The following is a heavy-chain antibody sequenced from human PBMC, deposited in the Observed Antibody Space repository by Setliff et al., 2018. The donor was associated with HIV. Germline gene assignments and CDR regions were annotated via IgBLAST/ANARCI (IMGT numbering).Heavy chain of an antibody. J-gene: IGHJ5*02. CDR2: INAGNGNT. Sequence: ASVKVSCKASGYSFTRNFVHWVHQAPGQRLEWMGWINAGNGNTKYSKKFQGRLTISRDTSASTVYMELNSRRSEDTAIYYCARDIGSVWHNWFDPWGQGTLVTVSS. V-gene: IGHV1-3*01. D-gene: IGHD6-19*01. CDR1: GYSFTRNF. CDR3: ARDIGSVWHNWFDP.